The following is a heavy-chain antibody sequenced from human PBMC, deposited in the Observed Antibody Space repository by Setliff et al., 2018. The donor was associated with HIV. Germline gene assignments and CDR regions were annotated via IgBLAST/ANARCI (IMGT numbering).Heavy chain of an antibody. CDR1: GGTFSRYA. CDR3: AKCSEMLGTPATSSAHGAHPVD. V-gene: IGHV1-18*01. Sequence: GASVKVSCKASGGTFSRYAISWVRQAPGQGLEWMGWISAYNGKTLYAQKFQGRVTMTTDTSTNTAYMDLRSLRSDETDVYYCAKCSEMLGTPATSSAHGAHPVDWGQGTPVTVSS. CDR2: ISAYNGKT. D-gene: IGHD3-22*01. J-gene: IGHJ4*02.